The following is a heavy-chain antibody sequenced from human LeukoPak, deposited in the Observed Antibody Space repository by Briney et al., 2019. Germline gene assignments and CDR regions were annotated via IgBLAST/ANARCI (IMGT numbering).Heavy chain of an antibody. CDR1: GFTFGDYA. CDR2: IRSKAYGGTT. J-gene: IGHJ4*02. CDR3: TSGIVGATSFDY. V-gene: IGHV3-49*04. Sequence: PGRSLRLSCTASGFTFGDYAMSWVRQAPGKGLEWVGFIRSKAYGGTTEYAASVKGRFTISRDDSKSIAYLQMKSLKTEDTAVYYCTSGIVGATSFDYWGQGTLVTVSS. D-gene: IGHD1-26*01.